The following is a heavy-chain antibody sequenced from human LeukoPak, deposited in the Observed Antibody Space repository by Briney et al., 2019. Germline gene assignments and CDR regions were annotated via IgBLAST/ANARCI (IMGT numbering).Heavy chain of an antibody. D-gene: IGHD3-3*01. V-gene: IGHV4-34*01. J-gene: IGHJ4*02. CDR3: ARGRSDFWSARGGDY. CDR2: INHSGST. CDR1: DGSFSGYY. Sequence: SETLSLTCAVYDGSFSGYYWSWIRQPPGKGLEWIGEINHSGSTNYNPSLKSRVTISVDTSKNQFSLKLSSVTAADTAVYYCARGRSDFWSARGGDYWGQGTLVTVSS.